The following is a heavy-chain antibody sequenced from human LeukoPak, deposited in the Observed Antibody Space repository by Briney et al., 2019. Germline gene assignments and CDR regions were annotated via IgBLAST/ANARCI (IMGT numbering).Heavy chain of an antibody. D-gene: IGHD4-23*01. CDR2: ISYDGSNK. Sequence: SGGSLRLSCVASGITFSSYAMHWVRQAPGKGLEWVAVISYDGSNKYYADSVKGRFTISRDNSKNTLYLQMNSLRAEDTAVYYCAREITVAYDYWGQGTLVTVSS. J-gene: IGHJ4*02. CDR1: GITFSSYA. CDR3: AREITVAYDY. V-gene: IGHV3-30*04.